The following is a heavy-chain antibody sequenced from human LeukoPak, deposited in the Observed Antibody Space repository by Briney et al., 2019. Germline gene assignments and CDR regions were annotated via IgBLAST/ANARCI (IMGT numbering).Heavy chain of an antibody. CDR3: AKDRVLLLWFGEYQDNWFDP. CDR1: GFTFSSYA. D-gene: IGHD3-10*01. CDR2: ISGSGGST. Sequence: GGSLRLSCAASGFTFSSYAMSWVRQAPGKGLEWVSAISGSGGSTYYADSVKGRFTISRDNSKNTLYLQMNSLRAEDTAVYYCAKDRVLLLWFGEYQDNWFDPWGQGTLVTVSS. J-gene: IGHJ5*02. V-gene: IGHV3-23*01.